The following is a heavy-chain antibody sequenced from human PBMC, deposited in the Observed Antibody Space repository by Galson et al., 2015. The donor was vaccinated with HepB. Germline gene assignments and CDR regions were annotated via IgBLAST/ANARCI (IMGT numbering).Heavy chain of an antibody. D-gene: IGHD4-17*01. V-gene: IGHV4-39*01. Sequence: ETLSLTCTVSRGSISSSSYYWGWIRQPPGKRLEWIGSIYYSGTTYYNPSLKSRVTISVDTSKNQFSLKLSSVTAADTAVYYCARHRRYGDYEGGIYYFDSWGQGTLVTVSS. CDR3: ARHRRYGDYEGGIYYFDS. CDR2: IYYSGTT. J-gene: IGHJ4*02. CDR1: RGSISSSSYY.